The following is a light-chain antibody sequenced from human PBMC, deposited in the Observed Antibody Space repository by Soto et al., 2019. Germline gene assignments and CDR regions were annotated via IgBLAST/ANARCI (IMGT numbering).Light chain of an antibody. CDR1: QSVSSN. CDR3: QQYGSSPIT. Sequence: EILMTQSPATLSVSPGERATVSCRASQSVSSNLAWYQQKPGQTPRLLIYGASTRATGIPARFSGSGSGTEFTLTISRLEPEDFAVYYCQQYGSSPITFGQGTRLEIK. CDR2: GAS. J-gene: IGKJ5*01. V-gene: IGKV3-15*01.